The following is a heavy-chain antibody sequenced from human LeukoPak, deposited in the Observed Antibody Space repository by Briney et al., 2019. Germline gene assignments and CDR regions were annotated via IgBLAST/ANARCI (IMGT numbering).Heavy chain of an antibody. CDR3: ARSGSYSYFDY. Sequence: KSGGSLRLSCAASGFTFSSYSMNWVRQAPGKGLEWVSSISSSSIYIYYADSAKGRFTISRDNAKNSLYLQMNSLRAEDTAVYYCARSGSYSYFDYWGQGTLVTVSS. D-gene: IGHD1-26*01. CDR1: GFTFSSYS. J-gene: IGHJ4*02. V-gene: IGHV3-21*01. CDR2: ISSSSIYI.